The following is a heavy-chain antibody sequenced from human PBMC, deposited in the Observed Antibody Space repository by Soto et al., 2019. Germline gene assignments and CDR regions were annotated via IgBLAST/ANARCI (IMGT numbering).Heavy chain of an antibody. D-gene: IGHD6-6*01. CDR1: GYTSTGYY. CDR2: INPNSGGT. V-gene: IGHV1-2*02. J-gene: IGHJ6*02. Sequence: ASVKVSCKASGYTSTGYYMHWVRQAPGQGLEWMGWINPNSGGTNYAQKFQGRVTMTRDTSISTAYMELSRLRSDDTAVYYCARAIAAHYYYYYGMDVWGQGTTVTVSS. CDR3: ARAIAAHYYYYYGMDV.